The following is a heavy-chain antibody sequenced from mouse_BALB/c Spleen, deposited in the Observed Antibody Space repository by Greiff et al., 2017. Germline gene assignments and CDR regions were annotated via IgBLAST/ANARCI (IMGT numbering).Heavy chain of an antibody. CDR3: ARFGYRGY. CDR2: IYPGSGST. CDR1: GYNFTSYW. V-gene: IGHV1-55*01. J-gene: IGHJ2*01. D-gene: IGHD1-2*01. Sequence: QVQLQQPGAELVKPGTSVKLSCKASGYNFTSYWINWVKLRPGQGLEWIGDIYPGSGSTNYNEKFKSKAILTVDTSSSTAYMQLSSLASEDSALYYCARFGYRGYWGQGTTLTVSS.